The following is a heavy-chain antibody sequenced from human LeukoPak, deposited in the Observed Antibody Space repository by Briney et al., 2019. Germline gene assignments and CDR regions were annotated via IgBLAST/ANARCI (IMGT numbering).Heavy chain of an antibody. V-gene: IGHV1-46*01. J-gene: IGHJ6*02. D-gene: IGHD2-8*01. CDR3: AREDVVLVDAVRYQYYGMDV. CDR1: GYNFISYY. Sequence: ASVKVSCKASGYNFISYYMQWVRQAPGQGLEWMGIINPSGGSTSYAQKFQDRVTMTRDTSTSTVYMELSSLKSEDTAVYYCAREDVVLVDAVRYQYYGMDVWGQGTTVTVSS. CDR2: INPSGGST.